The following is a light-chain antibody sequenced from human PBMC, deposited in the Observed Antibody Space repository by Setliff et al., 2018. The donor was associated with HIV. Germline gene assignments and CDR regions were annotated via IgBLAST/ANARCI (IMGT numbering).Light chain of an antibody. J-gene: IGLJ1*01. CDR1: SSDVGGYSY. Sequence: QSALTQPASVSGSPGQSITISCTGTSSDVGGYSYVSWYQQHPDKAPKLMIYDVTNRPSGVSNRFSGSKSGNTASLTISGLQAEDGADYYCCSYTSSTPLDVFGTGTKVTV. CDR2: DVT. CDR3: CSYTSSTPLDV. V-gene: IGLV2-14*03.